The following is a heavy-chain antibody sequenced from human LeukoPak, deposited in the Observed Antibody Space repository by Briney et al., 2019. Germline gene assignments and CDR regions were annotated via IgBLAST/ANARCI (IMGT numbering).Heavy chain of an antibody. V-gene: IGHV3-53*01. D-gene: IGHD3-3*01. J-gene: IGHJ4*02. Sequence: GGSLRLSCAASGFTVSSNYMSWVRQAPGKGLEWVSLIYSGGNTYYADSVKGRFTISRDNSKNTLFLQMNSLRAEDTAVYSCARRSAFWKSLDFWGQGTLVTVSS. CDR1: GFTVSSNY. CDR2: IYSGGNT. CDR3: ARRSAFWKSLDF.